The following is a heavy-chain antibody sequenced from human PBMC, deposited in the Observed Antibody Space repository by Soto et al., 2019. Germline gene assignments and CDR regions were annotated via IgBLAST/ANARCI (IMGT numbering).Heavy chain of an antibody. CDR1: GYTFTSYA. D-gene: IGHD1-20*01. J-gene: IGHJ6*03. CDR2: INAGNGNT. V-gene: IGHV1-3*01. CDR3: ARRAVEITRKNYYYYMAV. Sequence: ASVKVSCKASGYTFTSYAMHWVRQAPGQRLEWMGWINAGNGNTKYSQKFQGRVTITRDTSASTAYMELSSLRSEDTAVYYCARRAVEITRKNYYYYMAVGGKGTRVTVSS.